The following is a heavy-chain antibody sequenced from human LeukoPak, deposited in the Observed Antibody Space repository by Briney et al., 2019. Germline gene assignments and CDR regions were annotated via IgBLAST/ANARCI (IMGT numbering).Heavy chain of an antibody. D-gene: IGHD2-2*01. Sequence: GGSLRLSCAASGFTFSSFAMSWVRQAPGKGLEWVSAISGTGSSPYYADSVKGRFTISRDNSRSTLYLQMNSLRAGDTVVYYCAKDSGPWGYCTATSCYFAYWGQGALVTVSS. CDR2: ISGTGSSP. CDR1: GFTFSSFA. V-gene: IGHV3-23*01. J-gene: IGHJ4*02. CDR3: AKDSGPWGYCTATSCYFAY.